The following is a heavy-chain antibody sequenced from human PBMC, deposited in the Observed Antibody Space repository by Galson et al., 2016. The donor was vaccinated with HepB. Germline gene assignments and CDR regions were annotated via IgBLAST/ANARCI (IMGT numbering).Heavy chain of an antibody. CDR3: ARVPGLS. CDR1: GFTVSTNY. V-gene: IGHV3-53*01. CDR2: IYSGGGT. J-gene: IGHJ5*02. Sequence: SLRLSCAASGFTVSTNYMSWVRQAPGKGLEWVSFIYSGGGTYYADSVKGRFTISRDSSKNKLYLQMNSLRAEDTAVYYCARVPGLSWGQGTLVTVSS.